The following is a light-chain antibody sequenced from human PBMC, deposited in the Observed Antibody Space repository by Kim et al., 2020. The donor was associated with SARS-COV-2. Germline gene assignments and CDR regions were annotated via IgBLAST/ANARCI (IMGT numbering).Light chain of an antibody. J-gene: IGKJ2*01. CDR3: QHYNGY. V-gene: IGKV1-5*03. CDR1: QTISNL. CDR2: KAS. Sequence: STLSASVGVIVTITCRASQTISNLLAWYQQKPGKAPRLLIHKASGLERGVPSRFSGSGTGTEFTLTISSLQPDDFATYYCQHYNGYFGQGTKLEI.